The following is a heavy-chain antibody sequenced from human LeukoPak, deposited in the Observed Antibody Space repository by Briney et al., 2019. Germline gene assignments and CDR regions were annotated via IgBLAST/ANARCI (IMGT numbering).Heavy chain of an antibody. J-gene: IGHJ4*02. V-gene: IGHV4-34*01. Sequence: SETLSLTCAVYGGSFSGYYWSWIRQPPGKGLEWIGEINHSGSANYNPSLKSRVTISVDTSKNQFSLKLSSVTAADTAVYYCARVVERYYFDYWAREPWSPSPQ. CDR3: ARVVERYYFDY. CDR2: INHSGSA. D-gene: IGHD1-1*01. CDR1: GGSFSGYY.